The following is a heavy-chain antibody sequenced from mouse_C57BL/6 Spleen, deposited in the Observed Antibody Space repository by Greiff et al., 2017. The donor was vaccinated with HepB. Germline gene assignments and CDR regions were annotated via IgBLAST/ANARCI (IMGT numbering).Heavy chain of an antibody. CDR3: TRGDGSSHWYFDV. CDR2: ISSGGDYI. D-gene: IGHD1-1*01. J-gene: IGHJ1*03. V-gene: IGHV5-9-1*02. Sequence: EVQLVESGEGLVKPGGSLKLSCAASGFTFSSYAMSWVRQTPEKRLEWVAYISSGGDYIYYADTVKGRFTISRDNARNTLYLQMSSLKSDDTAMYYCTRGDGSSHWYFDVWGTGTTVTVSS. CDR1: GFTFSSYA.